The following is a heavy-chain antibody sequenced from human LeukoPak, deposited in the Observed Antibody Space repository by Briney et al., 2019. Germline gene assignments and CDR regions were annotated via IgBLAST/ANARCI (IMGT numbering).Heavy chain of an antibody. CDR2: ISGYSGDT. CDR1: GYPFSSCG. D-gene: IGHD3-16*01. V-gene: IGHV1-18*01. J-gene: IGHJ4*02. CDR3: ARNWGAGHPINFDY. Sequence: GASVKVSCKTFGYPFSSCGINWVRQAPGQGLEWMGWISGYSGDTNYAQKFQGRVTMTTDTSTNTAYMDLRRLRSDDTAVYYCARNWGAGHPINFDYWGQGTLVTVSS.